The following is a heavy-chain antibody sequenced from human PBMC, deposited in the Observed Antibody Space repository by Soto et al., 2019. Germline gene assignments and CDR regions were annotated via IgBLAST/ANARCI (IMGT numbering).Heavy chain of an antibody. CDR2: ISGSGGST. Sequence: GGSLRLSCAASGFTFSSYAMSWVRQAPGKGLEWVSAISGSGGSTYYADSVKGRFTISRDNSKNTLYLQMNSLRAEDTAVYYCAPGIMAARLLDYWGQGTLVTVSS. CDR3: APGIMAARLLDY. V-gene: IGHV3-23*01. J-gene: IGHJ4*02. CDR1: GFTFSSYA. D-gene: IGHD6-6*01.